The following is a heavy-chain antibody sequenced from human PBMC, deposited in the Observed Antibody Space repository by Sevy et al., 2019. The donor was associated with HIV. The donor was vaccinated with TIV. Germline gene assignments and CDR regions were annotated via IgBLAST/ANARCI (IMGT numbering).Heavy chain of an antibody. D-gene: IGHD3-16*01. J-gene: IGHJ6*02. V-gene: IGHV1-8*01. CDR3: ARDGGSTDRGMDV. CDR2: MSAKSGNT. CDR1: GYTFTSYD. Sequence: ASVRVSCKTSGYTFTSYDIHWVRQATGQGLEWMGWMSAKSGNTGYAQKFQGRVTMTRDTSISTAYMELSSLRAEDTAVYYCARDGGSTDRGMDVWGQGTTVTVSS.